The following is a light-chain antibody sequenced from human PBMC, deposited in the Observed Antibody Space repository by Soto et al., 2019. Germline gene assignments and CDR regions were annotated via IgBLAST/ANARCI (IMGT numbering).Light chain of an antibody. J-gene: IGLJ2*01. V-gene: IGLV2-14*01. CDR2: EVS. CDR1: SRDVGGYKY. Sequence: QSALTQPASVSGSPGQSITISCTGTSRDVGGYKYVSWYQQHPGKAPKLMIYEVSNRPSGVSNRFSGSKSGNTASLTISGLQAEDEADYYCTSHTSSSTVVFGGGTKVTVL. CDR3: TSHTSSSTVV.